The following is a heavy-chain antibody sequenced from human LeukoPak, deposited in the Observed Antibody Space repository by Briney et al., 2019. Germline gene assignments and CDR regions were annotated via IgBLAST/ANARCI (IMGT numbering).Heavy chain of an antibody. CDR2: ISGSGGST. J-gene: IGHJ4*02. CDR1: GFTFSRYA. CDR3: AKVGSQKTYYYDSSGYYYFDY. V-gene: IGHV3-23*01. Sequence: GGSLRLSCAASGFTFSRYAMSWVRQAPGKGLEWVSAISGSGGSTYYADSVKGRFTISRDNSKNTLYLQMNSLRAEDTAVYYCAKVGSQKTYYYDSSGYYYFDYWGQGTLVTVSS. D-gene: IGHD3-22*01.